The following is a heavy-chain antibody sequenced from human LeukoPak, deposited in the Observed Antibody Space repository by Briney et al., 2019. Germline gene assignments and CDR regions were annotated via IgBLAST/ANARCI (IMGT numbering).Heavy chain of an antibody. D-gene: IGHD6-19*01. CDR3: ARVTAVAGSWFDP. Sequence: SETLSLTCAVYGGSFSGYYWSWIRQPPGKGLEWIGEINHSGSTNYNPSLKSRVTISVDTSKNQFSLKLSSVTAADTAVYYCARVTAVAGSWFDPWGQGTLVAVSS. CDR2: INHSGST. J-gene: IGHJ5*02. CDR1: GGSFSGYY. V-gene: IGHV4-34*01.